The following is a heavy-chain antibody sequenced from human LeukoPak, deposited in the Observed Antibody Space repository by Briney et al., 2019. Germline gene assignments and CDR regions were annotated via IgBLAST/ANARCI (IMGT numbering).Heavy chain of an antibody. V-gene: IGHV3-23*01. CDR2: ISGSGGRP. J-gene: IGHJ4*02. CDR1: GFTFSSCA. D-gene: IGHD2-2*01. Sequence: PGGSLRLSCAASGFTFSSCAMSWVRQAPGKGLEWVSAISGSGGRPYYADSVKGRSTISRDNSKNTLYLQMNSLRAEDTAVYYCARHPEPGYCTSTSCHESYFDYWGQGTLATVSS. CDR3: ARHPEPGYCTSTSCHESYFDY.